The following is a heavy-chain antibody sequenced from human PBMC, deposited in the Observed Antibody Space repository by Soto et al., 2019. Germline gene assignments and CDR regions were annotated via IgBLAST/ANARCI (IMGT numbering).Heavy chain of an antibody. V-gene: IGHV1-58*01. Sequence: SVKVSCKASGFTFTSSAVQWVRQARGQRLEWIGWIVVGSGNTNYAQKFQERVTITRDMSTSTAYMELSSLRSEDTAVYYCAAIPLQTGTRPEYYYYGMDVWGQGTTVTVSS. CDR1: GFTFTSSA. CDR2: IVVGSGNT. D-gene: IGHD1-1*01. J-gene: IGHJ6*02. CDR3: AAIPLQTGTRPEYYYYGMDV.